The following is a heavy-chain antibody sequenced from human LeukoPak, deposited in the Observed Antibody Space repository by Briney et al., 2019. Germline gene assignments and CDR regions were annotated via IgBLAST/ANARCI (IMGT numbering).Heavy chain of an antibody. D-gene: IGHD3-22*01. CDR2: LYFSGIS. Sequence: KPSETLSLTCTVSGGSISSYYWSWIRQPPGKGLEWIGSLYFSGISNSNPSLKSRVTISVDTSKNQFSLKLNSVTAADTAVYYCARAGSGYSLDCWGQGTLVTVSS. V-gene: IGHV4-59*01. CDR3: ARAGSGYSLDC. J-gene: IGHJ4*02. CDR1: GGSISSYY.